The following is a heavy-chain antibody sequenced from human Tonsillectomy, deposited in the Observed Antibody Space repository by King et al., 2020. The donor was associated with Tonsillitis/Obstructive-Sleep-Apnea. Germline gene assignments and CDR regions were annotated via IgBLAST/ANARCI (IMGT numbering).Heavy chain of an antibody. J-gene: IGHJ4*02. CDR1: GYTFTGYY. CDR2: INPNSGDT. CDR3: ARDLRGYSYGADSYYFDY. D-gene: IGHD5-18*01. Sequence: VQLVESGAEVKKPGASVKVSCKASGYTFTGYYMHWVRQAPGQGLEWMGWINPNSGDTNYAQKFQGRVTMTRDTSISTAYMEVSRLRSDETAVYYCARDLRGYSYGADSYYFDYWGQGTLVTVSS. V-gene: IGHV1-2*02.